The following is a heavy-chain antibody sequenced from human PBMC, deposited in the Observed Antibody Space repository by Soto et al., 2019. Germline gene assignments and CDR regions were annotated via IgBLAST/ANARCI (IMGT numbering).Heavy chain of an antibody. CDR2: IYYSGST. Sequence: LQLQESGPGLVKPSETLSLTCTVSGGSISSSSYYWGWIRQPPGKGLEWIGSIYYSGSTYYNPSPKSRVTLSVVTSKNQFSLKLSSGTAADTAVYYCARRDDYGDYTGAFDIWCQGTMVTVSS. CDR1: GGSISSSSYY. J-gene: IGHJ3*02. D-gene: IGHD4-17*01. V-gene: IGHV4-39*01. CDR3: ARRDDYGDYTGAFDI.